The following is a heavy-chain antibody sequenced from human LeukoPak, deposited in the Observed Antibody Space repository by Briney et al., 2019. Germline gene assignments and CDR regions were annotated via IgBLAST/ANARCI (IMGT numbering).Heavy chain of an antibody. V-gene: IGHV4-39*07. D-gene: IGHD3-16*02. CDR3: ARGDKTDYVWGSYRSRFDY. CDR1: GGSISSSSYY. CDR2: IYYSGST. J-gene: IGHJ4*02. Sequence: PSETPSLTCTVSGGSISSSSYYWGWIRQPPGKVLEWIGSIYYSGSTYYNPSLKSRVTISVDTSKNQFSLKLSSVTAADTAVYYCARGDKTDYVWGSYRSRFDYWGQGTLVTVSS.